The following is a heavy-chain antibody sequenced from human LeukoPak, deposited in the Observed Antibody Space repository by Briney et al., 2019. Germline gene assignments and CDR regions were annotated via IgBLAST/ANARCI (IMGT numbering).Heavy chain of an antibody. Sequence: GGSLRLSCAASELTSSTSWMSWVRQAPGKGLEWVSYISSSSSTIYYADSVKGRFTISRDNAKNSLYLQMNSLRDEDTAVYYCAREWELLDAFDIWGQGTMVTVSS. J-gene: IGHJ3*02. CDR1: ELTSSTSW. D-gene: IGHD1-26*01. CDR2: ISSSSSTI. V-gene: IGHV3-48*02. CDR3: AREWELLDAFDI.